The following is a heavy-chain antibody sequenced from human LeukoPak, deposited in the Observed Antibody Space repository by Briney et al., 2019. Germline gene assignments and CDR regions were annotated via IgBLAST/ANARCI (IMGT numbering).Heavy chain of an antibody. CDR2: IYYSGST. CDR1: GGSISSYY. V-gene: IGHV4-59*01. D-gene: IGHD5-18*01. J-gene: IGHJ4*02. CDR3: ARDLGDSYGHDY. Sequence: PSETLSLTCTVSGGSISSYYWSWIRQPPGKGLEWIGYIYYSGSTNYNPSLKSRVTISVDTSKNQFSLKLSSVTAADTAVYYCARDLGDSYGHDYWGQGTLVTVSS.